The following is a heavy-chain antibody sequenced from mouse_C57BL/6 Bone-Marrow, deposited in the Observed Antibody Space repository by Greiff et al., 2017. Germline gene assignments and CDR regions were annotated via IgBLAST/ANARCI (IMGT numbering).Heavy chain of an antibody. D-gene: IGHD1-1*01. V-gene: IGHV6-3*01. Sequence: EVHLVESGGGLVQPGGSMKLSCVASGFTFSNYWMNWVRQSPEKGLEWVAQIRLKSDNYATHYAESVKGRFTISRDDSKSSVYLQMNNLRAEDTGIYYCTRGGITTVPFWYFDVWGTGTTVTVSS. CDR3: TRGGITTVPFWYFDV. CDR1: GFTFSNYW. J-gene: IGHJ1*03. CDR2: IRLKSDNYAT.